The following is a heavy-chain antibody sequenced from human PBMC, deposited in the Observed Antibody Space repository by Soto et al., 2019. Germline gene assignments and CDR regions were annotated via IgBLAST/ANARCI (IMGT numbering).Heavy chain of an antibody. CDR1: GGSISSGGYY. Sequence: QVQLQESGPGLVKPSQTLSLTCTVSGGSISSGGYYWSWIRQHPGKGLEWIGYIYYSGSTYYNPSXXSRVTISVDTXXNXFXXKLSSVTAADTAVYYCARADSGYDVAVAGTTTFDYWGQGTLVTVSS. J-gene: IGHJ4*02. CDR2: IYYSGST. CDR3: ARADSGYDVAVAGTTTFDY. V-gene: IGHV4-31*03. D-gene: IGHD5-12*01.